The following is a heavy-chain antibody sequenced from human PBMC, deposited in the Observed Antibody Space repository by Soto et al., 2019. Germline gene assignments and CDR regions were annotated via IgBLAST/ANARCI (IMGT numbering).Heavy chain of an antibody. CDR3: ARGANNQSKYRNMVY. CDR2: ISSSSSYI. D-gene: IGHD3-16*02. J-gene: IGHJ4*02. CDR1: GFTFSSYS. V-gene: IGHV3-21*01. Sequence: PGGSLRLSCAASGFTFSSYSMNWVRQAPGKGLEWVSSISSSSSYIYYADSVKGRFTISRDNSKNTLYLQMNSLRAEDTAVYYCARGANNQSKYRNMVYWGQGTLVTVSS.